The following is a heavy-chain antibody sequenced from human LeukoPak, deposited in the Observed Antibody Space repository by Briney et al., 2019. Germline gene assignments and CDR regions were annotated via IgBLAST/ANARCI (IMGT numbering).Heavy chain of an antibody. Sequence: SETLSLTCTVSGGSISSSSYYWGWIRQPPGKGLEWIGSIYYSGSTYYNPSLKSRVTISVDTSKNQFSLKLSSVTAADTAVYYCASYSSGSNWGAFDIWGQGTMVTVSS. CDR3: ASYSSGSNWGAFDI. CDR2: IYYSGST. V-gene: IGHV4-39*07. D-gene: IGHD3-22*01. CDR1: GGSISSSSYY. J-gene: IGHJ3*02.